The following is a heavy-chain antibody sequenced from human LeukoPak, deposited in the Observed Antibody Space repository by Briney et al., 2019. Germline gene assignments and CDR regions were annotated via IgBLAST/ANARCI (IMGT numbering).Heavy chain of an antibody. CDR3: ARLWDSSSSLDY. V-gene: IGHV4-4*07. Sequence: PSETLSLTCSVSGGSISTYYWSWIRQPAGKGLEWIGRVYRSGNGNYNPSLQSRVTMSVDTSKNQISLRLRSVTAADTAVYYCARLWDSSSSLDYWGQGTLVTVSS. CDR1: GGSISTYY. D-gene: IGHD6-6*01. J-gene: IGHJ4*02. CDR2: VYRSGNG.